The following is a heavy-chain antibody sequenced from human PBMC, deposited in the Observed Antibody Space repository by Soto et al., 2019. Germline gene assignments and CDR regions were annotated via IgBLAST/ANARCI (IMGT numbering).Heavy chain of an antibody. J-gene: IGHJ6*02. CDR3: ARVQDTAHYYGMDV. CDR2: IWYDGSNK. CDR1: GFTFSSYG. D-gene: IGHD5-18*01. Sequence: GGSLRLSCAASGFTFSSYGMHWVRQAPGKGLEWVAVIWYDGSNKYYADSVKGRFTISRDNSKNTLYLQMNSLRAEDTAVYYCARVQDTAHYYGMDVWGQGTTVTVS. V-gene: IGHV3-33*01.